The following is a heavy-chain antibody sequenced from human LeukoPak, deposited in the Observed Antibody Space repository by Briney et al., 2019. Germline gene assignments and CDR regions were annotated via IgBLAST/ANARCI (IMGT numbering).Heavy chain of an antibody. CDR3: ARRVTGGDWYFDL. CDR2: MYYTGST. D-gene: IGHD7-27*01. CDR1: GGSIFNSDY. V-gene: IGHV4-39*01. Sequence: SETLSLTCTVSGGSIFNSDYWAWIRQPPGKGLEWIGTMYYTGSTYYNPSLKSRVTTSVDTSKNQFSLKLASVTAADTAVYCCARRVTGGDWYFDLWGRGTLVTVSS. J-gene: IGHJ2*01.